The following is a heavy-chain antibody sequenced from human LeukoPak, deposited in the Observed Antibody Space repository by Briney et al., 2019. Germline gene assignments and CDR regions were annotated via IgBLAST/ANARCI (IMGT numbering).Heavy chain of an antibody. CDR1: GGSISSYY. CDR2: IYYSGNT. CDR3: ARLYSYDCGGGSCYGNYYYYYMDV. V-gene: IGHV4-59*08. Sequence: SETLSLTCTVSGGSISSYYWSWIRQPPGKGLEWIGYIYYSGNTNYNPSLKSRVTTSVDTSKNQFSLKLSSVTAADTAVYYCARLYSYDCGGGSCYGNYYYYYMDVWGKGTTVTVSS. J-gene: IGHJ6*03. D-gene: IGHD2-15*01.